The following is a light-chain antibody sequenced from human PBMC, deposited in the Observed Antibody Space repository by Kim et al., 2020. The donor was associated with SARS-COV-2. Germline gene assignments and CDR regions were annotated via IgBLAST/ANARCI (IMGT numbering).Light chain of an antibody. CDR3: QTWDSITVV. CDR1: KWGDKN. J-gene: IGLJ2*01. V-gene: IGLV3-1*01. CDR2: QDT. Sequence: VSPGQTASITCSGDKWGDKNACWYQKKPGQSPVLVIYQDTKRPSGIPERFSGSNSGNTATLTISGTQAMDEADYYCQTWDSITVVFGGGTQLTVL.